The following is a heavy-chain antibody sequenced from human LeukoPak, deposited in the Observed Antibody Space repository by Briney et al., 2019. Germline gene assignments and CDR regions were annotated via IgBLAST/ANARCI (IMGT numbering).Heavy chain of an antibody. CDR3: ARSRDGYNYLDY. V-gene: IGHV3-23*01. CDR1: GFPFSSYA. D-gene: IGHD5-24*01. CDR2: ISGSGGST. Sequence: PGGSLRLSCAASGFPFSSYAMSWVRQAPGKGLEWVSAISGSGGSTYYADSVKGRFTISRDNSKNTLYLQMNSLRAEDTAVYYCARSRDGYNYLDYWGQGTLVTVSS. J-gene: IGHJ4*02.